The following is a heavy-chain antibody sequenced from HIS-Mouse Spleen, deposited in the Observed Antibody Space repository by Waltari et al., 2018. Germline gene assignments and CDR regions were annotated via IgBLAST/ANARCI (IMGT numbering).Heavy chain of an antibody. J-gene: IGHJ2*01. CDR1: GGSISSSRYY. V-gene: IGHV4-39*07. CDR2: IYYSGST. D-gene: IGHD6-13*01. Sequence: QLQLQESGPGLVKPSAALSLPCPVPGGSISSSRYYWGWIRQPPGKGLEWIGSIYYSGSTYYNPSLKSRVTISVDTSKNQFSLKLSSVTAADTAVYYCAREIPYSSSWYDWYFDLWGRGTLVTVSS. CDR3: AREIPYSSSWYDWYFDL.